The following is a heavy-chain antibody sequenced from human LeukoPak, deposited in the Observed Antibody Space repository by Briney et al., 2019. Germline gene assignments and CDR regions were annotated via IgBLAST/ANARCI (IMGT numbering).Heavy chain of an antibody. D-gene: IGHD6-19*01. CDR2: VSTDGDT. Sequence: GSLRLSCAASGFTFSSYAMSWVRQAPGKGLEWVSSVSTDGDTYYTDSVKGRVTISRDGSTNTLFLQMISLRAGDTALYYCARSRSGSVAGTSDYWGQGTLVIVSS. V-gene: IGHV3-23*01. CDR3: ARSRSGSVAGTSDY. J-gene: IGHJ4*02. CDR1: GFTFSSYA.